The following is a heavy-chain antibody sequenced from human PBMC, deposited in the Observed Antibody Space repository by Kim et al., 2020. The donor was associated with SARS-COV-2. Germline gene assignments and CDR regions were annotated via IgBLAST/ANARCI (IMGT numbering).Heavy chain of an antibody. J-gene: IGHJ4*01. D-gene: IGHD6-19*01. Sequence: GGSLRLSCAASGFTFSSYAMHWVRQAPGKGLEWVAVISYDGSNKYYADSVKGRFTISRDNSKNTLYLQMNSLRAEDTAVYYCAREVGIAVAGNYFDYWG. V-gene: IGHV3-30*04. CDR3: AREVGIAVAGNYFDY. CDR1: GFTFSSYA. CDR2: ISYDGSNK.